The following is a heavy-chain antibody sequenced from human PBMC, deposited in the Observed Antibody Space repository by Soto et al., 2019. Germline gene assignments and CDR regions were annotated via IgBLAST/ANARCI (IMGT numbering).Heavy chain of an antibody. Sequence: LSLTCTVSGGSISSYYWSWIRQPPGKGLEWIGYTYYSGSTNYNPSLKSRVTISVDTSKNQFSLKLSSVTAADTAVYYCARDPGPSTVPYYYYGMDVWGQGTTVTVS. D-gene: IGHD4-17*01. J-gene: IGHJ6*02. CDR2: TYYSGST. CDR1: GGSISSYY. CDR3: ARDPGPSTVPYYYYGMDV. V-gene: IGHV4-59*01.